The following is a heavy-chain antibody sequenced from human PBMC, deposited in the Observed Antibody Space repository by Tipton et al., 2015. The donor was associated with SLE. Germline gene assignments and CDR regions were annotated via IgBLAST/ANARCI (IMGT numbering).Heavy chain of an antibody. CDR3: ARGGGSDWYNYYYYYMDV. J-gene: IGHJ6*03. CDR1: GGSFSGYY. V-gene: IGHV4-34*01. Sequence: LRLSCAVYGGSFSGYYWSWIRQPPGKGLEWIGEINHSGSTNYNPSLKSRVTISVDTSKNQFSLKLSSVTAADTAVYFCARGGGSDWYNYYYYYMDVWGKGITVTVSS. D-gene: IGHD6-19*01. CDR2: INHSGST.